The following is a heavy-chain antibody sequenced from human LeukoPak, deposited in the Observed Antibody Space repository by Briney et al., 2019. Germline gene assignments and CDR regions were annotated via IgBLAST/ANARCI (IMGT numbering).Heavy chain of an antibody. J-gene: IGHJ3*01. CDR2: ISVGGSYI. V-gene: IGHV3-21*01. CDR1: AFTFSSYS. D-gene: IGHD4-17*01. Sequence: GGSLRLSGSVSAFTFSSYSMNWVRQAPGNGLQWVSSISVGGSYILYADSVEGRFSVSRDNAKNSVFLQMNSLRAEDTAVYYCARGLGDYDAFDVWGHGTRVTVAS. CDR3: ARGLGDYDAFDV.